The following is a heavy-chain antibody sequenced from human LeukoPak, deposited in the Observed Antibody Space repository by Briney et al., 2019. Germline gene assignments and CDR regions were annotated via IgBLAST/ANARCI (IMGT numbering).Heavy chain of an antibody. V-gene: IGHV1-69*13. J-gene: IGHJ6*03. D-gene: IGHD4-11*01. CDR3: ARDGRTTVSPRGYYYYYYYMDV. CDR1: GGTFSSYA. Sequence: GASVKVSCXASGGTFSSYAISWVRQAPRQGLEWMAGIIPIFGTANYAQKFQGRVTITADESTSTAYMELSSLRSEDTAVYYCARDGRTTVSPRGYYYYYYYMDVWGKGTTVTVSS. CDR2: IIPIFGTA.